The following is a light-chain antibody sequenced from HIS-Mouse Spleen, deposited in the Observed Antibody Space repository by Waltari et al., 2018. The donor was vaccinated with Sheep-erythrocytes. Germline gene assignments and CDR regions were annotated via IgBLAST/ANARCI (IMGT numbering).Light chain of an antibody. J-gene: IGLJ1*01. CDR3: CSYAGSYNHV. CDR1: SSDVGGYNY. Sequence: QSALTQPRSVSGSPGQSVTISCTGTSSDVGGYNYASWYQQHPGKAPKLMIYDVSKRPSGVPDRLSGSKSGNTASLTISGLQAEDEADYYCCSYAGSYNHVFATGTKVTVL. V-gene: IGLV2-11*01. CDR2: DVS.